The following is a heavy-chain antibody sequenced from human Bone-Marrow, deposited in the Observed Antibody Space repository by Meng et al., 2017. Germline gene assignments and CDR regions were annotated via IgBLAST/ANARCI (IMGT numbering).Heavy chain of an antibody. CDR3: ARVGVVVITPNWFDP. Sequence: VRPHEWCAGLFKLSETLSLTCAGYGGSFSGYYWSWIRQPPGKGLEWIGEINHSGSTNYNPSLKSRVTISVDTSKNQFSLKLSSVTAADTAVYYCARVGVVVITPNWFDPWGQGTLVTVSS. CDR2: INHSGST. D-gene: IGHD3-22*01. V-gene: IGHV4-34*01. CDR1: GGSFSGYY. J-gene: IGHJ5*02.